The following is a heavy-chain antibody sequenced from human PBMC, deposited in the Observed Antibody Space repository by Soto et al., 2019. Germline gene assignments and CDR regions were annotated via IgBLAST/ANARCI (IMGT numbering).Heavy chain of an antibody. V-gene: IGHV4-59*08. CDR2: IYYSGST. CDR3: ARHSRVGLGELFKIDY. CDR1: GGSLTNYY. D-gene: IGHD3-16*01. Sequence: SETLSLTCTVSGGSLTNYYWNWIRQPPGKGLEWIGYIYYSGSTDYNPSLKSRVTISVDTSKNQFSLKLTSVTAADTAVYYCARHSRVGLGELFKIDYWGQGTLVTVSS. J-gene: IGHJ4*02.